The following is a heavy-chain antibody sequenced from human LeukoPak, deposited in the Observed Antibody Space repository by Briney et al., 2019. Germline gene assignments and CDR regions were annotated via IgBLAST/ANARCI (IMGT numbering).Heavy chain of an antibody. D-gene: IGHD5-18*01. Sequence: SVKVSCKASGGTFSSYAISWVRQAPGQGLEWMGGIIPIFGTANYAQKFQGRVTITADKSTSTAYMELSSLRSEDTAVYYCLVGFNTAMGYFDYWGQGTLVTVSS. CDR3: LVGFNTAMGYFDY. J-gene: IGHJ4*02. CDR2: IIPIFGTA. V-gene: IGHV1-69*06. CDR1: GGTFSSYA.